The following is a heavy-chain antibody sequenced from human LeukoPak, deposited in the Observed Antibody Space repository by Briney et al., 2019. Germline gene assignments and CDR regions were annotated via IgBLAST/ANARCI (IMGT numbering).Heavy chain of an antibody. J-gene: IGHJ4*02. V-gene: IGHV1-69*06. CDR3: ARDRDWNYASFDY. CDR2: IIPIFGTA. Sequence: SVKVSCKASGGTFSSYAISWVRQAPGQGLEWMGGIIPIFGTANYAQKFQGRVTITADKSTSTAYMELSSLRSEDTAVYYCARDRDWNYASFDYWGQGTLVTVSS. D-gene: IGHD1-7*01. CDR1: GGTFSSYA.